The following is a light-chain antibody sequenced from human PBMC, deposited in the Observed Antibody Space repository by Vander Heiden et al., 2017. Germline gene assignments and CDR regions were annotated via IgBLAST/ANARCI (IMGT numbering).Light chain of an antibody. V-gene: IGLV2-23*02. J-gene: IGLJ3*02. CDR3: CSYAGSSTWV. Sequence: QSALTQPASVSGSPGQSITISCTGTSSDVGSYNLVSWYQQHPGKAPKLMIYEVSKRPSGVSNRFSGSKSGNTASLTISGLQAEDEADYYCCSYAGSSTWVFGGGTKLNGL. CDR2: EVS. CDR1: SSDVGSYNL.